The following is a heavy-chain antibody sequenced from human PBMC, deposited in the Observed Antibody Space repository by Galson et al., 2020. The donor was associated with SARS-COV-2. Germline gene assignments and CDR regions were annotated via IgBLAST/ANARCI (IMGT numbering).Heavy chain of an antibody. D-gene: IGHD1-26*01. CDR2: ISSSSSYI. V-gene: IGHV3-21*01. CDR3: ARDSPGDYYYYGMDV. Sequence: GESLKISCAASGFTFSSYSMNWVRQAPGKGLEWVSSISSSSSYIYYADSVKGRFTISRDNAKNSLYLQMNSLRAEDTAVYYCARDSPGDYYYYGMDVWGQGTTVTVSS. CDR1: GFTFSSYS. J-gene: IGHJ6*02.